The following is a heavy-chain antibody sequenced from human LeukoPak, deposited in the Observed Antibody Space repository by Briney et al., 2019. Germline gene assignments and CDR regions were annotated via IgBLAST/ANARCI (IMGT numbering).Heavy chain of an antibody. D-gene: IGHD3-10*01. CDR1: GGSISSYY. Sequence: SETLSLTCTVSGGSISSYYWSWIRQPPGKGLEWIGYIYYSGSTNYNPSLKSRVTISVDTSKNQFSLKLSSVTAADTAVYYCARARFGVTGYFDYWGQGTLVTVSS. CDR2: IYYSGST. CDR3: ARARFGVTGYFDY. J-gene: IGHJ4*02. V-gene: IGHV4-59*01.